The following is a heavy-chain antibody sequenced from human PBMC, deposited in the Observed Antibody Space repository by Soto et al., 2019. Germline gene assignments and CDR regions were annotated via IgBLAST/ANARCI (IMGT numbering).Heavy chain of an antibody. Sequence: EVQLLESGGGLVEPGGSLRLSGAASGFSFSSYTMGWVRQAPGKGLEWVSVVGISGDPTYYTDSVKGRFPIARENSKKKTTLQMNSRRAEDTAVYYCAKDGGVRGVIDAFDIWGQGTMVTVSS. J-gene: IGHJ3*02. D-gene: IGHD3-10*01. CDR2: VGISGDPT. V-gene: IGHV3-23*01. CDR3: AKDGGVRGVIDAFDI. CDR1: GFSFSSYT.